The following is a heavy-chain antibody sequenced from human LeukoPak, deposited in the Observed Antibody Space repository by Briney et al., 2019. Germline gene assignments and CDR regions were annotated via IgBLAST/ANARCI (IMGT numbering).Heavy chain of an antibody. V-gene: IGHV4-59*01. CDR2: VYYSGST. Sequence: PSETLSLTCTVSGGSISSYYWSWIRQPPGKGLEWIGYVYYSGSTNYNPSLKSRVTISVDTSKNQFSLKLSSVTAADTAVYYCARAGSGYYPFYYWGQGTLVTISS. J-gene: IGHJ4*02. CDR3: ARAGSGYYPFYY. CDR1: GGSISSYY. D-gene: IGHD3-22*01.